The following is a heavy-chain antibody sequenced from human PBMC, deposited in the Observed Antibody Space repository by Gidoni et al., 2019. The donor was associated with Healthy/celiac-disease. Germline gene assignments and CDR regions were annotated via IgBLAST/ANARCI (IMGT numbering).Heavy chain of an antibody. CDR2: ISYNGSNK. Sequence: QVQVVECGGGVVQSGRPLSLPCAASGFTFRSYALHRVRQAPDRGLEWMSVISYNGSNKYYTGSVKSRFTNSRDNSKNTLYLQMNSLRAEDTAVYYCGRGRQQLVLYGAFDIWGQGTMVTVSS. J-gene: IGHJ3*02. V-gene: IGHV3-30-3*01. D-gene: IGHD6-13*01. CDR1: GFTFRSYA. CDR3: GRGRQQLVLYGAFDI.